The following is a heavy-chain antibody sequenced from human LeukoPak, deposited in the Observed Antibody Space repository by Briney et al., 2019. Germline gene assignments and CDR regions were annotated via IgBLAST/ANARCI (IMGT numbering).Heavy chain of an antibody. V-gene: IGHV1-46*01. J-gene: IGHJ4*02. CDR2: INPSGGST. CDR1: GYTFTSYY. CDR3: ARDRMDLVVPAAMDLDY. Sequence: GASVKVSCKASGYTFTSYYMHWVRQALGQGLEWMGIINPSGGSTSYAQKFQGRVTMTRDTSTSTVYMELSSLRSEDTAVYYCARDRMDLVVPAAMDLDYWGQGTLVTVSS. D-gene: IGHD2-2*01.